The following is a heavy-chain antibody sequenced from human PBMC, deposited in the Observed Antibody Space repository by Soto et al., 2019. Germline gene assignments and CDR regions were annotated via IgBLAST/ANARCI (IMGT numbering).Heavy chain of an antibody. J-gene: IGHJ6*02. D-gene: IGHD4-17*01. Sequence: QLQLQESGPGLVKPSETLSLTCTVSGGSISSSSYYWGWIRQPPGKGLEWIGSIYYSGSTYYNPSLKSRVTISVDTSKNQFSLKLSSVTAADTAVYYCARHTLMTTVTTTDYYYYYGMDVWGQGTTVTVSS. CDR1: GGSISSSSYY. CDR3: ARHTLMTTVTTTDYYYYYGMDV. CDR2: IYYSGST. V-gene: IGHV4-39*01.